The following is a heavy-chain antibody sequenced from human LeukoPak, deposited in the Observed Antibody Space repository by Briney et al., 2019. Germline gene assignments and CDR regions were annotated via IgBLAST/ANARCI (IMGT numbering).Heavy chain of an antibody. CDR2: INHSGST. CDR1: GGSFSGYY. J-gene: IGHJ2*01. CDR3: ARHRRNPYYDIPQGYFDL. D-gene: IGHD3-22*01. V-gene: IGHV4-34*01. Sequence: SETLSLTCAVYGGSFSGYYWSWIRQPPGKGLEWIGEINHSGSTNYNPSLKSRVTISVDTSKNQFSLKLSSVTAADTAVYYCARHRRNPYYDIPQGYFDLWGRGTLVTVSS.